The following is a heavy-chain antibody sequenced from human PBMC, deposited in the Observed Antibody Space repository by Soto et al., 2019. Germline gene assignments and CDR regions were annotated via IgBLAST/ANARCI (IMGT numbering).Heavy chain of an antibody. CDR2: IYYSGST. V-gene: IGHV4-59*01. D-gene: IGHD2-15*01. CDR3: ARGYCSGGSCYDP. CDR1: GGSISSYY. Sequence: QVQLQESGPGLVKPSETLSLTCTVSGGSISSYYWSWIRQPPGKGLEWIGYIYYSGSTNYNRSLKSRVTISVDTSKNQFSLKLSSVTAADTAVYYCARGYCSGGSCYDPWGQGTLVTVSS. J-gene: IGHJ5*02.